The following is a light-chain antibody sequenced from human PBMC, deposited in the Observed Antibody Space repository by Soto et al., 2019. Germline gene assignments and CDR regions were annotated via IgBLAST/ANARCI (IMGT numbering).Light chain of an antibody. J-gene: IGKJ4*02. CDR2: GAS. CDR3: QQYNDWSPLT. Sequence: EKVLTQSPVTLSVSLGERATLSCRASQSITTNLAWYQQKPGQAPRLLIFGASNRATGIPARFSGSGSGTEFSLTISSLQSEDSAMYYCQQYNDWSPLTFGGGTKVEI. CDR1: QSITTN. V-gene: IGKV3-15*01.